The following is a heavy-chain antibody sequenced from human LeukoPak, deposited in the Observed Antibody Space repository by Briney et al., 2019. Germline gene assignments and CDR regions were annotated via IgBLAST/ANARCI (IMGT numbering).Heavy chain of an antibody. Sequence: GGSLRLSCAASGFTFSSYEMNWVRQAPGKGLEWVSYISSSGSTIYYADSVKGRFTISRDNAKNSLYLQMNSLRAEDTVVYYCARDHPRKDYGDYWGQGTLVTASS. CDR3: ARDHPRKDYGDY. CDR2: ISSSGSTI. CDR1: GFTFSSYE. J-gene: IGHJ4*02. V-gene: IGHV3-48*03.